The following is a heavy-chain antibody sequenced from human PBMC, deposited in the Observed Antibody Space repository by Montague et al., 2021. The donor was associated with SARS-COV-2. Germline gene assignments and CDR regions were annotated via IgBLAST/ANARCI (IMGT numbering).Heavy chain of an antibody. CDR1: GGSFSGYY. CDR3: ARLRSSSNWYFDL. CDR2: IYYSGST. D-gene: IGHD6-6*01. Sequence: TLSLTCAVYGGSFSGYYWSWIRQHPGKGLEWIGYIYYSGSTYYNPSLKSRVTISVDTSKNQFSLKLSSVAAADTAVYYCARLRSSSNWYFDLWGRDTLVTVSS. V-gene: IGHV4-31*11. J-gene: IGHJ2*01.